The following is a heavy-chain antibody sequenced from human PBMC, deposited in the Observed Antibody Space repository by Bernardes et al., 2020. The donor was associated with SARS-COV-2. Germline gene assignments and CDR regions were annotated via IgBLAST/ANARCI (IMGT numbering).Heavy chain of an antibody. V-gene: IGHV1-8*01. D-gene: IGHD6-13*01. CDR2: MNPDTGNI. Sequence: ASVKVSCKASGYPFTSYDFNWVRQASGQGLEWMGCMNPDTGNIVYAQRFQGRVTMTRDTSIGTAYMELSSLTSEDSAVYYCYSSTWYGGGFDHWGQGTLVTVSS. CDR1: GYPFTSYD. J-gene: IGHJ4*02. CDR3: YSSTWYGGGFDH.